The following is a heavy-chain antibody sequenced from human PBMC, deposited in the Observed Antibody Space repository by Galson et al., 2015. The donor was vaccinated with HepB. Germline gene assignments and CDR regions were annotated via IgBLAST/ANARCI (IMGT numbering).Heavy chain of an antibody. CDR2: TYYRFKWYY. CDR3: ARNVYYDTSGYYYKPGWIDP. D-gene: IGHD3-22*01. J-gene: IGHJ5*02. Sequence: CAISGDSVSSNSAAWNWIRQSPSRGLEWLGRTYYRFKWYYDYAVSVKSRITNNPDISKNQFSLQLNSVTPEDTAVYYCARNVYYDTSGYYYKPGWIDPWGQGTLVTVSS. CDR1: GDSVSSNSAA. V-gene: IGHV6-1*01.